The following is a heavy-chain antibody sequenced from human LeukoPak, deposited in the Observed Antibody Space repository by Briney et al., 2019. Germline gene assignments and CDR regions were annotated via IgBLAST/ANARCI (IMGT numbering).Heavy chain of an antibody. J-gene: IGHJ6*03. V-gene: IGHV3-23*01. Sequence: GGSLRLSCAASGFTFSSYAMSWVRQAPGKGLEWVSAISGSGGSTYYADSVKGRFTISRDNSKNTLYLQMNSLRAEDTAVYYCAKSGIAVAGTLRFYYYYYMDVWGKGTTVTVSS. CDR3: AKSGIAVAGTLRFYYYYYMDV. CDR2: ISGSGGST. CDR1: GFTFSSYA. D-gene: IGHD6-19*01.